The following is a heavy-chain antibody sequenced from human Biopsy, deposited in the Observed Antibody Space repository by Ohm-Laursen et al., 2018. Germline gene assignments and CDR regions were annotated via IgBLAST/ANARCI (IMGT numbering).Heavy chain of an antibody. J-gene: IGHJ4*02. CDR3: AKDCGLGGDRDY. D-gene: IGHD2-21*01. CDR1: GYSVTELS. CDR2: INPKSGGT. Sequence: AASVKVSCKVSGYSVTELSMHWVRQAPGQGPEWMGWINPKSGGTKYAQKFQGRVTMTRDTSIDTVHMELSRLTSDDTALYYCAKDCGLGGDRDYWGQGTLVTVSS. V-gene: IGHV1-2*02.